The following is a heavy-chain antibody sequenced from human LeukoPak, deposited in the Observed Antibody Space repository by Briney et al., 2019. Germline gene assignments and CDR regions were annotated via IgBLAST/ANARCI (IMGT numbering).Heavy chain of an antibody. Sequence: SETLSLTCALYGGSFSSYSWSWTWIRQTPEKGLEWIGEIIGKGNANYNPSLKSRVTIDLDTSKNQFSLKLTSMTAADTAMYYCARGYYPPRWYFVLWGRGTLVTVSS. CDR2: IIGKGNA. V-gene: IGHV4-34*01. D-gene: IGHD3-10*01. CDR3: ARGYYPPRWYFVL. CDR1: GGSFSSYS. J-gene: IGHJ2*01.